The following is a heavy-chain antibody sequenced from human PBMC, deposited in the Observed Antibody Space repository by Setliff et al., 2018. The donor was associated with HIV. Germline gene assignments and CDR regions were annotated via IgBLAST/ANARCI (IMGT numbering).Heavy chain of an antibody. V-gene: IGHV1-18*01. Sequence: ASVKVXXXASGYTFXRYGISWVRQAPGQGLEWMGWISGYNGNTKYVQXFQGRVTMTTDTSTSTVYMELRSLRSDDTAVYYCARVPYRSAWFSGGHDAFDVWGQGTMVTVSS. CDR1: GYTFXRYG. D-gene: IGHD6-19*01. CDR3: ARVPYRSAWFSGGHDAFDV. CDR2: ISGYNGNT. J-gene: IGHJ3*01.